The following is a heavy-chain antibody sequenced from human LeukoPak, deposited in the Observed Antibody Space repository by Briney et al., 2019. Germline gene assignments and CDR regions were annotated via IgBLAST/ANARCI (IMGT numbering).Heavy chain of an antibody. CDR2: IHYSGST. CDR3: ARFTGYCSGTSCYPNAYDI. Sequence: SETLSLTCTVSGGSISSSSYYWGWIRQPPGKGLEWIGSIHYSGSTNYNPSLKSRVTISVDTSKNQFSLKLSSVTAADTAVYYCARFTGYCSGTSCYPNAYDIWGQGTTVTVSS. CDR1: GGSISSSSYY. D-gene: IGHD2-2*01. V-gene: IGHV4-39*07. J-gene: IGHJ3*02.